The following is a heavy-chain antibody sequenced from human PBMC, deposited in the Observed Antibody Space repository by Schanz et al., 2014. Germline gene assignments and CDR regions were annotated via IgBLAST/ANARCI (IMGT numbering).Heavy chain of an antibody. CDR2: IWYDGNNK. CDR3: AKDQLANYRGSGYNWFDP. V-gene: IGHV3-30*02. D-gene: IGHD3-10*01. CDR1: GFTFSNYW. J-gene: IGHJ5*02. Sequence: VQLVESGGGLVQPGGSLRLSCAVSGFTFSNYWMSWVRQAPGKGLEWVAVIWYDGNNKYYADSVKGRFTISRDNSKNTLYLQMNSLRADDTAVYYCAKDQLANYRGSGYNWFDPWGQGTLVTVSS.